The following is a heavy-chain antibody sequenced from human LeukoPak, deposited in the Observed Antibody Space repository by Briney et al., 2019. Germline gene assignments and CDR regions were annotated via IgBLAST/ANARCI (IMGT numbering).Heavy chain of an antibody. Sequence: GASVKVSCKASGYTFTGYYMHWVRQAPGQGLEWMGWINPNSGGTNYAQKFQGRVTITRDTSISTAYMELSRLRSDDTAVYYCARPGPDTAMASVSWFDPWGQGTLVTDSS. D-gene: IGHD5-18*01. J-gene: IGHJ5*02. CDR3: ARPGPDTAMASVSWFDP. CDR2: INPNSGGT. V-gene: IGHV1-2*02. CDR1: GYTFTGYY.